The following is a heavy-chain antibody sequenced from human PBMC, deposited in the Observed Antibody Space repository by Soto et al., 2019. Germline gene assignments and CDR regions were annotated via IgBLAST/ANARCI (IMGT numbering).Heavy chain of an antibody. CDR1: GFTFSSYS. V-gene: IGHV3-21*01. J-gene: IGHJ6*02. Sequence: PGGSLRLSCAASGFTFSSYSMNWVRQAPGKGLEWVSSISSSSSYIYYADSVKGRFTISRDNAKNSLYLQMNSLRAEDTAVYYCARDSHQDNLGMGALDVWGPGTRVTVSS. CDR3: ARDSHQDNLGMGALDV. CDR2: ISSSSSYI. D-gene: IGHD1-26*01.